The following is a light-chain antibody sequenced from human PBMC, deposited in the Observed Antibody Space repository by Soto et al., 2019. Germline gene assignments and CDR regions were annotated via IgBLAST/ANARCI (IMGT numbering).Light chain of an antibody. V-gene: IGKV3-20*01. Sequence: EIVLTQSPGTLSLYPGESATLSCRASQSVGSSLAWYHHKPGQAPRLLIYGSTGRATGIPDRFSGSGSGTDFTLTISRLEPEDFAVYYCQQYDNLPRTFGQGTKVDIK. CDR1: QSVGSS. CDR3: QQYDNLPRT. CDR2: GST. J-gene: IGKJ1*01.